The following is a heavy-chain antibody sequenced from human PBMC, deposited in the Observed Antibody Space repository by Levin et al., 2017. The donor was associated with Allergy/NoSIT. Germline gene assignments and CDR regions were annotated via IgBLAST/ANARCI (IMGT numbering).Heavy chain of an antibody. CDR2: ISYDGSNK. D-gene: IGHD6-13*01. CDR3: ARDRGWSSSWSWFDP. CDR1: GFTFSSYA. V-gene: IGHV3-30-3*01. Sequence: PGESLKISCAASGFTFSSYAMHWVRQAPGKGLEWVAVISYDGSNKYYADSVKGRFTISRDNSKNTLYLQMNSLRAEDTAVYYCARDRGWSSSWSWFDPWGQGTLVTVSS. J-gene: IGHJ5*02.